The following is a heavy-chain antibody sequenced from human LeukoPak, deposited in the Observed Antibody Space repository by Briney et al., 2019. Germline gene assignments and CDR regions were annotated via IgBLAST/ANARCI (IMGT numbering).Heavy chain of an antibody. V-gene: IGHV3-23*01. CDR3: AKSGYCSGGSCYPRHYYYGMDV. D-gene: IGHD2-15*01. CDR2: ISGSGGST. Sequence: GGSLRLSCAASGFTFSSYAMSWVRQAPGKGLEWVSAISGSGGSTYYADSVKGRFTISRDNSKNTLYLQMNSLRAEDTAVYYCAKSGYCSGGSCYPRHYYYGMDVWGQGTTVTVSS. CDR1: GFTFSSYA. J-gene: IGHJ6*02.